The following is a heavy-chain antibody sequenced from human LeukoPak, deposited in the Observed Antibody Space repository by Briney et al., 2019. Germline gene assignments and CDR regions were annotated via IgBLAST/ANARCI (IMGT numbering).Heavy chain of an antibody. D-gene: IGHD1-26*01. CDR1: GYTFTGYY. CDR3: ARVPVWEGYYYYMDV. Sequence: ASVKVSCKASGYTFTGYYMHWVRQAPGPGLEWMGWINPNSGGTNYAQKFQGRVTMTRDTSISTAYMELSRLRSDDTAVYYCARVPVWEGYYYYMDVWGKGTTVTVSS. J-gene: IGHJ6*03. CDR2: INPNSGGT. V-gene: IGHV1-2*02.